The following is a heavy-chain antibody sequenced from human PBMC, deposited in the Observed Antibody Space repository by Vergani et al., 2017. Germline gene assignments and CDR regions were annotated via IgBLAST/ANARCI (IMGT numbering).Heavy chain of an antibody. CDR3: VKYNDYDADGPFDL. J-gene: IGHJ2*01. CDR1: GFTFQAFA. Sequence: VEAGGGLVQPGGSLRLSCTASGFTFQAFAFHWVRQVSGRGLEWVSGIDRNYGVKNGNSFEGRFSISRDNAKKAVFLQMNNLRHEDTALYFCVKYNDYDADGPFDLWCRGTLVTVSS. D-gene: IGHD3-16*01. V-gene: IGHV3-9*01. CDR2: IDRNYGVK.